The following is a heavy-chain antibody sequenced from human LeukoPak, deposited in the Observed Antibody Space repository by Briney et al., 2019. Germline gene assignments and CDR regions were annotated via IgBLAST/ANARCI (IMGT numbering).Heavy chain of an antibody. CDR3: ARHGWQQLVKFDY. CDR1: GGSISSSLYY. Sequence: TSETLSLTCTVSGGSISSSLYYWGWIRQPPGKGLEWFGTSYYRGSTCYNPSLTGRVTISVDTSKPQSSLKVSSVTAADTAVYYCARHGWQQLVKFDYWGQGALVTVSS. CDR2: SYYRGST. V-gene: IGHV4-39*01. J-gene: IGHJ4*02. D-gene: IGHD6-13*01.